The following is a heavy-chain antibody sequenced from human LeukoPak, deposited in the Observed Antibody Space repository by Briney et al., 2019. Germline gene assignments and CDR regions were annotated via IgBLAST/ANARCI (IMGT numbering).Heavy chain of an antibody. CDR2: ITSSGTYI. D-gene: IGHD6-19*01. J-gene: IGHJ6*03. Sequence: GGSLRLSCATSGFTFNNYNMNWVRQAPGRALEWVSSITSSGTYIFYADSVKGRFTISRDNAKNSLYLQMNSLRAEDTAVYYCARIGYSSGWYGENYYYYMDVWGKGTTVTVSS. CDR3: ARIGYSSGWYGENYYYYMDV. V-gene: IGHV3-21*01. CDR1: GFTFNNYN.